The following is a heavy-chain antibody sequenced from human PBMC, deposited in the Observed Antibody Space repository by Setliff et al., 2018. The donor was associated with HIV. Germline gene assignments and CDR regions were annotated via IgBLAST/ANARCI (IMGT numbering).Heavy chain of an antibody. J-gene: IGHJ6*03. CDR1: GFTLSNFW. CDR2: ISGSGGTT. CDR3: AKGSGKITIYYYYMDV. D-gene: IGHD3-3*01. Sequence: PGGPLRLSCAASGFTLSNFWMTWVRQAPGKGLEWVSAISGSGGTTNYADSVKGRFTISRDNSKNTLYLQMNSLRADDTAVYYCAKGSGKITIYYYYMDVWGKGTTVTVSS. V-gene: IGHV3-23*01.